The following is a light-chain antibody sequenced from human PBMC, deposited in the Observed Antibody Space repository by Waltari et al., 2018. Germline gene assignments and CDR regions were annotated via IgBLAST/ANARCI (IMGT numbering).Light chain of an antibody. Sequence: SSELTQDPTVSVAMGQTVRITCQGDSLRSYFASWYQQRPGQAPTLVIFDKGDRPSGVPDRFSGSSSDKFAVLTITGAQAGDEASYYCHSRDASGVGGAFGGGTKLTVL. CDR2: DKG. V-gene: IGLV3-19*01. CDR1: SLRSYF. J-gene: IGLJ2*01. CDR3: HSRDASGVGGA.